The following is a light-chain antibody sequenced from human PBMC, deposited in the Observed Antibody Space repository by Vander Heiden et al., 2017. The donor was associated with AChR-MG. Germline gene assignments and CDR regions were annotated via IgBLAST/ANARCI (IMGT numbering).Light chain of an antibody. CDR1: QDIRKY. CDR3: QQDDDFPLT. Sequence: DIQMTQSPSSLSASIGDRVTITCQASQDIRKYLNWYQQKPGKAPKLLTSDTSKLQTGVPSRFSGSGSGTDFTFTISNLQPEDIATYYCQQDDDFPLTFGQGTRLEIK. J-gene: IGKJ5*01. V-gene: IGKV1-33*01. CDR2: DTS.